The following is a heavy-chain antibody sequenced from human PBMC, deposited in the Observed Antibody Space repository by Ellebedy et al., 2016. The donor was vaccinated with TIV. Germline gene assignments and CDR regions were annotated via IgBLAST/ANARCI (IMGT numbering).Heavy chain of an antibody. CDR3: ARGSYYDSLTGYYYYGRDV. J-gene: IGHJ6*02. CDR1: GGSISSGGYY. CDR2: IYYSGST. Sequence: SETLSLTXTVSGGSISSGGYYWSCIRQHPGKGLEWIGYIYYSGSTYYNPSLKSRVTISVDTSKNQFSLKLSSVTAADTAVYYCARGSYYDSLTGYYYYGRDVWGQGTTVTVSS. D-gene: IGHD3-9*01. V-gene: IGHV4-31*03.